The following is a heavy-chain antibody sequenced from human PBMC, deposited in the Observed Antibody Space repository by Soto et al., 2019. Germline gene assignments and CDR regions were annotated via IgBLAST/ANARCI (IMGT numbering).Heavy chain of an antibody. J-gene: IGHJ4*02. V-gene: IGHV4-30-2*05. Sequence: SETLSLTCAVSGGSINSGGYSWSWIRQPPGKGLEWIGYIYHSGSTYIYYSGSTYYNPSLKSRVTISVDTSKNQFSLKLSSVTAADTAVYYCARGRLAPSLLVYGAKGYFDYWGQGTLVTVSS. D-gene: IGHD4-17*01. CDR1: GGSINSGGYS. CDR3: ARGRLAPSLLVYGAKGYFDY. CDR2: IYHSGSTYIYYSGST.